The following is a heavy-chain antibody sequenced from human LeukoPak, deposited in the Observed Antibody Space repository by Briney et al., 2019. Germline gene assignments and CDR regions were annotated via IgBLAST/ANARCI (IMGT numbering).Heavy chain of an antibody. Sequence: ASVKVSCKASGYTFTSYGISWVRQAPGQGLEWMGWISADNGNTNYAQKLQGRVTMTTDTSTSTAYMELRSLRSDDTAVYYCARERVSRGKAGSSWPSWFDPWGQGTLVTVSS. CDR1: GYTFTSYG. CDR2: ISADNGNT. D-gene: IGHD6-13*01. J-gene: IGHJ5*02. CDR3: ARERVSRGKAGSSWPSWFDP. V-gene: IGHV1-18*01.